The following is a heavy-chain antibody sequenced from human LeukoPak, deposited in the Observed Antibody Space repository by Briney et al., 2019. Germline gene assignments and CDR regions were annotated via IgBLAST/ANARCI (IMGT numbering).Heavy chain of an antibody. Sequence: ASVKVSCKASGYTFTSYGISWVRQAPGQGLEWMGWISAYNGNTNYAQKLQGRVTMTTDTSTSTAYMELRSLRSDDTAVYYCARRRGYVDTAMPFDYWGQGTLVTVSS. D-gene: IGHD5-18*01. CDR1: GYTFTSYG. CDR2: ISAYNGNT. V-gene: IGHV1-18*01. J-gene: IGHJ4*02. CDR3: ARRRGYVDTAMPFDY.